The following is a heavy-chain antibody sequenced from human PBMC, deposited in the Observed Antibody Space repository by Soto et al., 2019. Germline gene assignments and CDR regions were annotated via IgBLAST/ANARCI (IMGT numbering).Heavy chain of an antibody. CDR1: GDTFSSYA. CDR3: ARDPLSSFAMDV. J-gene: IGHJ6*02. V-gene: IGHV1-69*13. CDR2: IIPTFGRT. D-gene: IGHD3-10*02. Sequence: GASVKVSCKASGDTFSSYAISWVRQAPGKGLEWMGKIIPTFGRTNYAQKFQGRLTISADDSTSTAYMELTSLESDDTAVDYCARDPLSSFAMDVWGQGTTVTVSS.